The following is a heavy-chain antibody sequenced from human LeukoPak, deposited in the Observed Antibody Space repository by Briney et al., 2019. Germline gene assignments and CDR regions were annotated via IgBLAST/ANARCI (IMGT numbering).Heavy chain of an antibody. Sequence: GGSLRLSCAASGFTFSSYAMHWVRQAPGKGLEWVAIISYDGSNKYYADSVKGRFTISRDNSKNTLYLQMNSLRAEDTAVYYCAKDSSSPWNFDYWGQGTLVTVSS. CDR1: GFTFSSYA. V-gene: IGHV3-30-3*01. J-gene: IGHJ4*02. CDR2: ISYDGSNK. CDR3: AKDSSSPWNFDY. D-gene: IGHD6-13*01.